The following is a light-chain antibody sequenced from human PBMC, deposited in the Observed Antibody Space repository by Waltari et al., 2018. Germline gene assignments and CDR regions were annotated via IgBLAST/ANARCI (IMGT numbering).Light chain of an antibody. CDR2: KAN. CDR3: LLYMGSGIWV. Sequence: QTVVHQEPSLSVSPGGTATLTCALSSGSPSSTSYASWYQQSPGQSPRTLVYKANIRSSGVPDRFSGSVLGNKAVLIITGAQAEDESTYYCLLYMGSGIWVFGGGTKLTVL. CDR1: SGSPSSTSY. V-gene: IGLV8-61*01. J-gene: IGLJ3*02.